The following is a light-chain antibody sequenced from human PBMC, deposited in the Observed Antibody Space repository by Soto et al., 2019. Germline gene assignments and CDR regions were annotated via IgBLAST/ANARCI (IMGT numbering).Light chain of an antibody. Sequence: EIVLTQSPGTLSLSPGERATLSCRASQYVSTTFFVWYQQKPGQAPMLLIYGTSNRATAIPDRFSGSGSGTDFTLTISRPEPEDFAVYYCQQYGSSPLTFGGGTRMEIK. CDR2: GTS. CDR3: QQYGSSPLT. CDR1: QYVSTTF. J-gene: IGKJ4*01. V-gene: IGKV3-20*01.